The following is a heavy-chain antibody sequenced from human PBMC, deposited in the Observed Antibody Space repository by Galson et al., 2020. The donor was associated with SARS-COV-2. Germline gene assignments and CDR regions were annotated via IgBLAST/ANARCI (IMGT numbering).Heavy chain of an antibody. CDR3: ARDNRGGATGIDY. V-gene: IGHV3-33*01. J-gene: IGHJ4*02. CDR2: IWFEGSNR. CDR1: GFNFSNHG. Sequence: GGSLRLSCAASGFNFSNHGIHWVRQAPGKGLEWAAVIWFEGSNRYYVDSVKGRFSISRDNSKNTVNLQMNSLRAEDTAVYYCARDNRGGATGIDYWGQGTLVTVSS. D-gene: IGHD1-26*01.